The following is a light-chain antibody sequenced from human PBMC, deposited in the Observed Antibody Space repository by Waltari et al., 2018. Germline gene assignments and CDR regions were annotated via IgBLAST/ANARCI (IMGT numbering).Light chain of an antibody. J-gene: IGLJ1*01. Sequence: QSALTQPASVSGSPGPSITISCTGTSSYVGAYYFLSWYQQHPGKAPKPMLHRVINRPSGVSNRFSGSKSGNTASLTISALQAEDEADYHCSSYTRSDTYVFGAGTKVTVL. CDR2: RVI. CDR1: SSYVGAYYF. CDR3: SSYTRSDTYV. V-gene: IGLV2-14*01.